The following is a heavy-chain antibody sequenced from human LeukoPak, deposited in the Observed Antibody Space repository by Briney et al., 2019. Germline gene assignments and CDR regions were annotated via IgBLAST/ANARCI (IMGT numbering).Heavy chain of an antibody. CDR2: IILIFGTA. V-gene: IGHV1-69*13. CDR1: GGTFSSYA. CDR3: ARVKGAALGGYYYYYYGMDV. D-gene: IGHD1-26*01. J-gene: IGHJ6*02. Sequence: ASVKVSCKASGGTFSSYAISWVRQAPGQGLEWMGGIILIFGTANYAQKFQGRVTITADESTSTAYMELSSLRSEDTAVYYCARVKGAALGGYYYYYYGMDVWGQGTTVTVSS.